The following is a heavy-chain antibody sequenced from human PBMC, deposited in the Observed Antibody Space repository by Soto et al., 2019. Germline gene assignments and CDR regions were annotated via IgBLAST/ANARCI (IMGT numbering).Heavy chain of an antibody. CDR3: SIGSWSAETFDI. CDR1: GGTFNTYT. V-gene: IGHV1-69*02. Sequence: QVHLVQSGAEVKTPGSSVKVSCKAAGGTFNTYTLIWVRQAPGHGLEWMGRIIPMLTVTNSAQKFQGRVTLTADQSTGTAFMELTSVRSDDTAIYYCSIGSWSAETFDIWGQGTMVTVSS. CDR2: IIPMLTVT. D-gene: IGHD2-2*01. J-gene: IGHJ3*02.